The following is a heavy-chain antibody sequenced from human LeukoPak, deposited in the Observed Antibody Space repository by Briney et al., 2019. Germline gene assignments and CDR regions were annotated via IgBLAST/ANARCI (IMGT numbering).Heavy chain of an antibody. D-gene: IGHD3-3*01. J-gene: IGHJ6*02. CDR1: GFTFSSYA. Sequence: GGSLRLSCAASGFTFSSYAMHWVRQAPGKGLEWVAVISYDGSNKYYADSVKGRFTISRDNAKNSLYLQMNSLRDEDTAVYYCARDVLRFLEWLGTDVWGQGTTVTVSS. CDR2: ISYDGSNK. CDR3: ARDVLRFLEWLGTDV. V-gene: IGHV3-30*14.